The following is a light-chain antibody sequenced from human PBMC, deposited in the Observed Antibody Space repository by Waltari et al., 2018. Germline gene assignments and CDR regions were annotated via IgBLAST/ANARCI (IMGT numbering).Light chain of an antibody. CDR3: HVWDSISDHVI. Sequence: SYVLTQPPSVSVAPGQTARITCGDNNLGSKSFHWYQQKPGQAPLLVVSADTDRPSGIPERISGSHSGTTATLTISRVEAGDEADYYCHVWDSISDHVIFGGGTKLTVL. J-gene: IGLJ2*01. V-gene: IGLV3-21*02. CDR1: NLGSKS. CDR2: ADT.